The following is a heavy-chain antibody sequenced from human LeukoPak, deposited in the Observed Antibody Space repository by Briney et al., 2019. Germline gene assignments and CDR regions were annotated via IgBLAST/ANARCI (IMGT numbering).Heavy chain of an antibody. CDR3: AKIHSMIVVVRGGFDY. D-gene: IGHD3-22*01. V-gene: IGHV3-23*01. CDR1: GFTFSSYG. Sequence: GGSLRLSCAASGFTFSSYGMSWVRQAPGKGLEWVSAISGSGGSTYYADSVKGRFTISRDNSKNTLYLQMNSLRAEDTAVYYCAKIHSMIVVVRGGFDYWGQGILVTVSS. CDR2: ISGSGGST. J-gene: IGHJ4*02.